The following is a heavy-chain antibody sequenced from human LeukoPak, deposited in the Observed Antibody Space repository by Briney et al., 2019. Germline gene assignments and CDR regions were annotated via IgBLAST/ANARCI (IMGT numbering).Heavy chain of an antibody. CDR3: ARGGGYCSSTSCYREGGWFDP. D-gene: IGHD2-2*01. J-gene: IGHJ5*02. V-gene: IGHV1-8*01. CDR1: GYTFTSYD. CDR2: MNPNSGNT. Sequence: ASVKVSCKASGYTFTSYDINWVRQATGQGLEWMGWMNPNSGNTGYAQKFQGRVTMTRNTSISTAYMELSSLRSEDTAMYYCARGGGYCSSTSCYREGGWFDPWGQGTLVTVSS.